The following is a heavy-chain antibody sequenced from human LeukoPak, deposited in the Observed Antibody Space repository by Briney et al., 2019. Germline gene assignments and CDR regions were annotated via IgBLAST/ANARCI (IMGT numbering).Heavy chain of an antibody. CDR1: GFTFSSYG. D-gene: IGHD6-19*01. Sequence: GGSLRLPCAASGFTFSSYGMHWVRQAPGKGLEWVAFIRYDGSNKYYADSVKGRFTISRDNSKNTLYLQMNSLRAEETAVYYCAKGPGGYSSGWYFDYWGQGTLVTVSS. J-gene: IGHJ4*02. V-gene: IGHV3-30*02. CDR3: AKGPGGYSSGWYFDY. CDR2: IRYDGSNK.